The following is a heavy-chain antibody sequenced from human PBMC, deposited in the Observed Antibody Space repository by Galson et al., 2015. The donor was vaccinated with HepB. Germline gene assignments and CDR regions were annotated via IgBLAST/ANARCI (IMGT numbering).Heavy chain of an antibody. V-gene: IGHV3-48*01. J-gene: IGHJ3*02. D-gene: IGHD3-22*01. CDR3: ARGLGEAMIVVAPHRSGPHPDAFDI. CDR1: GFTFSSYS. CDR2: ISSSSSTI. Sequence: SLRLSCAASGFTFSSYSMNWVRQAPGKGLEWVSYISSSSSTIYYADSVKGRFTISRDNAKNSLYLQMNSLRAEDTAVYYCARGLGEAMIVVAPHRSGPHPDAFDIWGQGTMVTVSS.